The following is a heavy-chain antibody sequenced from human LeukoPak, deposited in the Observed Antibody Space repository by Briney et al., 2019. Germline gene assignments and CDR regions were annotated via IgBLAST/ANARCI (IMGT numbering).Heavy chain of an antibody. Sequence: ASVKVSCKASGYTFTSYYMHWVRQAPGQGLEWMGIINPSGGSTSYAQKFQGRVTMTRDTSTSTVYMELSSLRSEDTAVYYSARVGIAARLSYYYYGMDVWGQGTTVTVSS. V-gene: IGHV1-46*01. CDR2: INPSGGST. J-gene: IGHJ6*02. CDR1: GYTFTSYY. CDR3: ARVGIAARLSYYYYGMDV. D-gene: IGHD6-6*01.